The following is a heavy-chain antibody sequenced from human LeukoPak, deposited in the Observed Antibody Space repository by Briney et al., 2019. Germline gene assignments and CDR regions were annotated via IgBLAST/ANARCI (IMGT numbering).Heavy chain of an antibody. CDR3: ARDGYYFDRSGFF. Sequence: SETLSLTCTVSGGSISSYYWSWIRQPAGKGLEWIGRVHTSGSTNYNPSLKSRVTISIDTSKNQFSLKLTSVPAADTAVYYCARDGYYFDRSGFFWGQGALVTVSS. D-gene: IGHD3-22*01. J-gene: IGHJ4*02. V-gene: IGHV4-4*07. CDR2: VHTSGST. CDR1: GGSISSYY.